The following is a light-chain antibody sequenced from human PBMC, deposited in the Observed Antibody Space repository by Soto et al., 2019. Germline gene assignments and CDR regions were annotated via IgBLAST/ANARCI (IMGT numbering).Light chain of an antibody. J-gene: IGKJ1*01. CDR1: QSISSY. Sequence: DIQMTQSPSSLSASVGDRVTITCRASQSISSYLNWFQQKPGKAPILLIYAASSLQSGVPSRFSGSGSGTDFTLTISSLQPEDFATYYCQQTYSTPRTFGQGTKVEIK. CDR3: QQTYSTPRT. V-gene: IGKV1-39*01. CDR2: AAS.